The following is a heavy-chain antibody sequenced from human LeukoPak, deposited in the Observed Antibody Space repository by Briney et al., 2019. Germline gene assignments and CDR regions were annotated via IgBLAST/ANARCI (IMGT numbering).Heavy chain of an antibody. CDR1: GTSISSYY. CDR2: FAYSGTS. V-gene: IGHV4-59*12. D-gene: IGHD4-17*01. J-gene: IGHJ2*01. Sequence: PSGTLSLTCTVSGTSISSYYWSWIRQPPGKGLEWIAYFAYSGTSNYNPSLKSRVTLSVDTSKNQFSLKLSSVTAADTAVYYCARDPQLINDYGDYWYFDLWGRGTLVTVSS. CDR3: ARDPQLINDYGDYWYFDL.